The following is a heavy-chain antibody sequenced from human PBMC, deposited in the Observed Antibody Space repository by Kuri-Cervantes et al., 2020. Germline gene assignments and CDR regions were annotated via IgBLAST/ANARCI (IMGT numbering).Heavy chain of an antibody. Sequence: GGSLRLSCAASGFIFSSYAMSWVRQAPGKGLEWVSSISGSGGTTYYADSVKGRFTISRDNSKNTLYLQMNSLRAEDTAVYYCARGHIRFVDYWGQGTLVTVSS. CDR1: GFIFSSYA. CDR3: ARGHIRFVDY. D-gene: IGHD3-3*01. J-gene: IGHJ4*02. CDR2: ISGSGGTT. V-gene: IGHV3-23*01.